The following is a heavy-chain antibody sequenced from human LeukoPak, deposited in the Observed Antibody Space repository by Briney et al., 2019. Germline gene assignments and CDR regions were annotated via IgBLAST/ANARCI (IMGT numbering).Heavy chain of an antibody. CDR1: GFTFDDYA. D-gene: IGHD3-22*01. Sequence: GGSLRLSCAASGFTFDDYAMHWVRQAPGKGLEWVSGISWNSGSIGYADSVKGRFTISRDNAKNSLYLQMNSLGAEDTALYYCAKGMHYDSSGGVYFDYWGQGTLVTVSS. CDR2: ISWNSGSI. CDR3: AKGMHYDSSGGVYFDY. V-gene: IGHV3-9*01. J-gene: IGHJ4*02.